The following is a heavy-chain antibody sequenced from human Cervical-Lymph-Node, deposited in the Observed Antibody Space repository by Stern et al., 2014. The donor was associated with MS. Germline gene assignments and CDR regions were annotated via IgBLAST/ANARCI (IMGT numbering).Heavy chain of an antibody. CDR2: ITPVFNSA. CDR1: GDTFTDYA. J-gene: IGHJ6*01. D-gene: IGHD1-1*01. CDR3: AREVGSLAMDV. Sequence: QVQLVQSGAEVKKPGSSVRVSCKASGDTFTDYAISWGRQAPGQGPEWMGGITPVFNSADYAQKFQGRLTITADKSRSTAYMELSSLTSEDTAVYYCAREVGSLAMDVWGQGTTVTVSS. V-gene: IGHV1-69*06.